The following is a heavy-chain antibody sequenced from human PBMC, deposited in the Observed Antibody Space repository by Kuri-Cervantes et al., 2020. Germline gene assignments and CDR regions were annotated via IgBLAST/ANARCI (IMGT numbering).Heavy chain of an antibody. D-gene: IGHD3-3*01. J-gene: IGHJ3*02. CDR3: ARSIVSTIFGVVISGHAFDI. CDR1: GFTFSSYD. CDR2: IGTAGDT. V-gene: IGHV3-13*01. Sequence: ESLKISCAASGFTFSSYDMHWVRQATGKGLEWVSAIGTAGDTYYPGSVKGRFTISRENAKNSLYLQMNSLRAGDTAVYYCARSIVSTIFGVVISGHAFDIWGQGTMVTVSS.